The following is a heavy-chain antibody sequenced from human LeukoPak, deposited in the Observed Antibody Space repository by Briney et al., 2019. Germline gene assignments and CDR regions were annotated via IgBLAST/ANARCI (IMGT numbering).Heavy chain of an antibody. CDR3: ARDKGTSYLSSFDY. CDR2: ISGSGSGGST. Sequence: PGGSLRLSCAASGFTFSSSAMSWVRQAPGKGLEWVSSISGSGSGGSTYYADSVKGRFTISRDNSKNTLYLQMNSLRAADTAVYYCARDKGTSYLSSFDYWGQGTLVTVSS. J-gene: IGHJ4*02. V-gene: IGHV3-23*01. D-gene: IGHD6-6*01. CDR1: GFTFSSSA.